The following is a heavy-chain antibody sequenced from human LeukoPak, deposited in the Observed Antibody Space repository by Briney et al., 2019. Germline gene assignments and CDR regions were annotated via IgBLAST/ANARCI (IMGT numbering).Heavy chain of an antibody. CDR3: AKRFYGSGNYYAFDS. CDR1: GFPLSRYA. V-gene: IGHV3-23*01. CDR2: ISGGGDST. D-gene: IGHD3-10*01. J-gene: IGHJ4*02. Sequence: WGAPRLSRAAPGFPLSRYAMSLLPQAPGKGLERGSSISGGGDSTFYPDSVKGRFTISRDNSKNTLYLQMNSLRAEDTAVYYCAKRFYGSGNYYAFDSWGQGTLVTVSS.